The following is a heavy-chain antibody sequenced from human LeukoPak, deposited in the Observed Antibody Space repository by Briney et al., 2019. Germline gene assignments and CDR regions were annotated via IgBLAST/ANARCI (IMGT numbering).Heavy chain of an antibody. Sequence: ASVKVSCKASGYTFTSYDINWVRQATGQGLEWMGWMNPNSGNTDYAQKFQGRVTMTRNTSISTAYMELSSLRSEDTAVYYCARGVVTAATPRYYYYYGMDVWGQGTTVTVSS. CDR3: ARGVVTAATPRYYYYYGMDV. CDR2: MNPNSGNT. CDR1: GYTFTSYD. J-gene: IGHJ6*02. D-gene: IGHD3-16*02. V-gene: IGHV1-8*01.